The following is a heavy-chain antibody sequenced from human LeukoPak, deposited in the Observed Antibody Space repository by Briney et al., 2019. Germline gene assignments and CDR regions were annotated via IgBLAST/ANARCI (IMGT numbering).Heavy chain of an antibody. CDR3: ARGSGQWLDR. Sequence: GGSLRLSCAASTFPFSTYWMSWVRQAPGKGLEWVANIKQDGSEKYSVDSGKGRFTISRDNAKNSLYLQMNSLRAEDTAVYYCARGSGQWLDRWGQGTLVTVSS. J-gene: IGHJ4*02. V-gene: IGHV3-7*01. D-gene: IGHD6-19*01. CDR2: IKQDGSEK. CDR1: TFPFSTYW.